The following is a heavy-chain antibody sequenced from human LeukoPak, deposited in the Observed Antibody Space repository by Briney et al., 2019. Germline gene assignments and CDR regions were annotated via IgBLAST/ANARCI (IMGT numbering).Heavy chain of an antibody. D-gene: IGHD3-10*01. Sequence: PGGSLRLSCAASGFTFSSHAMSWVRQAPGKGLEWVSTISGSGGSTYYADSVKGRFTISRDSTKSTLYLQMNSLRAEDTAVYYCVISFSGPADYWGQGTQVTVSS. J-gene: IGHJ4*02. V-gene: IGHV3-23*01. CDR2: ISGSGGST. CDR3: VISFSGPADY. CDR1: GFTFSSHA.